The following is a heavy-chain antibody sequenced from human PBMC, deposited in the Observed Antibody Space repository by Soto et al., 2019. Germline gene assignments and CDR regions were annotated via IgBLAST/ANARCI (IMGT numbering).Heavy chain of an antibody. J-gene: IGHJ6*02. CDR3: ARDSLGRLGVDGMDV. CDR2: VSNDGRNT. D-gene: IGHD3-16*01. V-gene: IGHV3-30*19. Sequence: QVQLVESGGGVVQPGRSLRLSCAASGFTFSTYGMHWVRQAPGKGLEWVAVVSNDGRNTYHADSVKGRFTISRENSKNTLELQMNSLRGEDKAVYYCARDSLGRLGVDGMDVWGQGTTVTVSS. CDR1: GFTFSTYG.